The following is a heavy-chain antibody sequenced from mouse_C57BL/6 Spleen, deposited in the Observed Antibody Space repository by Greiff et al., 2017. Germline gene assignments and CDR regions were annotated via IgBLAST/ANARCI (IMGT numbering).Heavy chain of an antibody. J-gene: IGHJ3*01. CDR2: ISDGGSYT. V-gene: IGHV5-4*01. CDR1: GFTFSSYA. CDR3: ARDRGYGNYGAWFAY. D-gene: IGHD2-10*02. Sequence: EVKVEESGGGLVKPGGSLKLSCAASGFTFSSYAMSWVRQTPEKRLEWVATISDGGSYTYYPDNVKGRFTISRDNAKNNLYLQMSHLKSEDTAMYYCARDRGYGNYGAWFAYWGQGTLVTVSA.